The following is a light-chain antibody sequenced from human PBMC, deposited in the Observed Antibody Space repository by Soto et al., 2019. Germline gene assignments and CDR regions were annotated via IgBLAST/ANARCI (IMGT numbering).Light chain of an antibody. J-gene: IGLJ3*02. V-gene: IGLV1-51*01. CDR1: TSNILNNF. Sequence: QSVLPQPPSVSAAPGQRVTISCSGSTSNILNNFVLWYQHVPGRAPKLLIYANIKRPSGIPDRFSGSKPGTSATLDITGLQTEDEADYYCATWDTSLSAVVFGGGTKLTVL. CDR2: ANI. CDR3: ATWDTSLSAVV.